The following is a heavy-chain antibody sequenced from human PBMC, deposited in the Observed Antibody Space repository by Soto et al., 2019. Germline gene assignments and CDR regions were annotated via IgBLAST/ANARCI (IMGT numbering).Heavy chain of an antibody. J-gene: IGHJ4*02. CDR2: IRNSPSTI. CDR3: ARELPGSTADHIDF. Sequence: EVQLVESGGGLVQPGGSLRLSCAASGFTFSSYSMNWVRQAPGKGLEWVAYIRNSPSTIYYADSVKGRFTISRDTAKKSLYLQMNSLRAEDTATYYCARELPGSTADHIDFWGQGTLVTVSS. V-gene: IGHV3-48*01. D-gene: IGHD1-26*01. CDR1: GFTFSSYS.